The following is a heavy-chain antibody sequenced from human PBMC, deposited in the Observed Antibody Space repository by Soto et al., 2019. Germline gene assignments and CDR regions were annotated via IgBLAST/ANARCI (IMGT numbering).Heavy chain of an antibody. CDR3: THSFHLLLDY. CDR1: GFSLSISGVG. Sequence: QITLKESGPALVKPTQTLTLTCTFSGFSLSISGVGVSWIRQPPGKAPEWLALIYGDDDKFYSPSLKTRLTITKDTSKNQVALSMTNMEPVDTATYYCTHSFHLLLDYWGQGTLVTVSS. J-gene: IGHJ4*02. CDR2: IYGDDDK. D-gene: IGHD2-2*01. V-gene: IGHV2-5*02.